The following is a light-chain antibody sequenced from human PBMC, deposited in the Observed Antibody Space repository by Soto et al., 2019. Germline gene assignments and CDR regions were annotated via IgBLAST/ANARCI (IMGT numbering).Light chain of an antibody. J-gene: IGKJ1*01. Sequence: EIVLTQSPGTLSLSPGERATLSCRASQSVSSSYLAWYQHKTGQAPRLLIYGASSRATGIPDRFSGSGSGTDFTLTIIRLEPEDFAVYYCQQYGSSSWTFGQGTKVDIK. CDR3: QQYGSSSWT. V-gene: IGKV3-20*01. CDR1: QSVSSSY. CDR2: GAS.